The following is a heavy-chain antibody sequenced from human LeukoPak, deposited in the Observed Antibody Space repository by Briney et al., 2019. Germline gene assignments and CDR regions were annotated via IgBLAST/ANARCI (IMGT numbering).Heavy chain of an antibody. D-gene: IGHD2-2*01. Sequence: SETLSLTCAVYGGSFSGYYWSWIRQPPGKGLEWIGEINHSGSTNYNPSLKSRVTISVDTSKNQFSLKLSSVTAADTAVYYRARGGTDIVVVPAAIGAFDIWGQGTMVTVSS. CDR2: INHSGST. CDR3: ARGGTDIVVVPAAIGAFDI. V-gene: IGHV4-34*01. CDR1: GGSFSGYY. J-gene: IGHJ3*02.